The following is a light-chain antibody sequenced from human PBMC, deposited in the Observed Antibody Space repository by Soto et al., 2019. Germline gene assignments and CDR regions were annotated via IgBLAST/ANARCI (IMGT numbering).Light chain of an antibody. CDR1: QSVSSY. V-gene: IGKV3-11*01. J-gene: IGKJ1*01. CDR2: EAS. CDR3: QQGSTWPWT. Sequence: EIVLAQSPGTLSLSPGERATLSCRASQSVSSYLAWYQQKLGQAPRLLIYEASDRATGIPARFSGSGSGTDFTLIISSLEPEDFAVYYCQQGSTWPWTFGQGTKV.